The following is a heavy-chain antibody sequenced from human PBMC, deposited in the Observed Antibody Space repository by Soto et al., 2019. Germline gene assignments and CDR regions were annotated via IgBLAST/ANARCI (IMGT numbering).Heavy chain of an antibody. CDR1: GGTFSSYT. D-gene: IGHD1-26*01. CDR3: ARGIVRPGIGFQQYYDYGIDV. Sequence: QVQLVQSGAEVKTPGSSVKVSCKASGGTFSSYTLSWVRQAPGQGLEWMGRIIPILGIGDYSQKFQGRVTITADNSTSTAYMELSSLRSEDTALYYCARGIVRPGIGFQQYYDYGIDVW. CDR2: IIPILGIG. V-gene: IGHV1-69*02. J-gene: IGHJ6*01.